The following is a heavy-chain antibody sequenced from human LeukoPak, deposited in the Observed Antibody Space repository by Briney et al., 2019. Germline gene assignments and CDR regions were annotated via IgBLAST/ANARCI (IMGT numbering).Heavy chain of an antibody. CDR3: ARQRLGYCSGGSCYETYYYYGMDV. J-gene: IGHJ6*02. CDR2: LDYTGGT. CDR1: GGSISSYY. V-gene: IGHV4-59*01. Sequence: SETLSLTCTVSGGSISSYYWSWIRQPPGKGLEWIGYLDYTGGTNYNPSLKSRVTISVDTSKNQFSLKLSSVAAADTAVYYCARQRLGYCSGGSCYETYYYYGMDVWGQGTTVTVSS. D-gene: IGHD2-15*01.